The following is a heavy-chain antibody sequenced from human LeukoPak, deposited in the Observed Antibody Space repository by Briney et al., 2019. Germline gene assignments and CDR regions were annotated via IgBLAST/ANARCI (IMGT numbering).Heavy chain of an antibody. CDR1: GGSISSYY. D-gene: IGHD3-22*01. J-gene: IGHJ4*02. Sequence: SETLSLTCTVSGGSISSYYWSWIRQPPGKGLEWIGEINHSGSTNYNPSLKSRVTISVDTSKNQFSLKLSSVTAADTAVYYCARGLGSGYSSDWGQGTLVTVSS. CDR3: ARGLGSGYSSD. CDR2: INHSGST. V-gene: IGHV4-34*01.